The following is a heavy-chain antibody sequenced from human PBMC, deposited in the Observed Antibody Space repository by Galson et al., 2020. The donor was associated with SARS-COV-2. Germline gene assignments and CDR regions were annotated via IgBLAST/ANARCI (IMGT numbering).Heavy chain of an antibody. D-gene: IGHD2-2*01. Sequence: GESLKISCAASGFTFSSYAMSWVRQAPGKGLEWVSAISGSGGSTYYADSGKARFTISRDNSKNTLYLQMNSLRAEDTAVYYWAKEGYCSSTSCYANGFDPWGQGTRVTVSS. CDR3: AKEGYCSSTSCYANGFDP. CDR1: GFTFSSYA. CDR2: ISGSGGST. V-gene: IGHV3-23*01. J-gene: IGHJ5*02.